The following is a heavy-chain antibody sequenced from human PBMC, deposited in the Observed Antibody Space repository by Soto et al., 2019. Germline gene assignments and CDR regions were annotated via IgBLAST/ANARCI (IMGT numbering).Heavy chain of an antibody. CDR1: GGSISSGGYY. Sequence: PSETLSLTCTVSGGSISSGGYYCSWIRQHPGKGLEWIGHIYHSGTTYYNPSLKSRVTISVDTSKNQISLKLTSVSAADPAVYYCATEYYDSRGYYYIDSWGQGTLVTVSS. CDR2: IYHSGTT. V-gene: IGHV4-31*03. D-gene: IGHD3-22*01. J-gene: IGHJ4*02. CDR3: ATEYYDSRGYYYIDS.